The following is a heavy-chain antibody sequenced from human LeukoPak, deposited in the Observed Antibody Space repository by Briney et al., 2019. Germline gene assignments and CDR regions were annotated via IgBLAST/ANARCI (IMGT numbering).Heavy chain of an antibody. D-gene: IGHD3-22*01. V-gene: IGHV5-51*01. CDR1: GYSFTSYW. CDR2: IYPGDSDT. J-gene: IGHJ4*02. CDR3: ARSSDSSGYYDYFDY. Sequence: GESLKISCEASGYSFTSYWIGWVRQMPGEGLERMAIIYPGDSDTRYSPSFQGQVTISADKSISTAYLQWSSLKASDTAMYYCARSSDSSGYYDYFDYWGQGTLVTVSS.